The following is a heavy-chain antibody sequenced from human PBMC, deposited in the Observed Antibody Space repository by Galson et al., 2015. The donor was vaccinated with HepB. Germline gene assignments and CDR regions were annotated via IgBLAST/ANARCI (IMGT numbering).Heavy chain of an antibody. V-gene: IGHV3-30-3*01. D-gene: IGHD6-19*01. CDR3: ARGDPIAVAGLPRDY. Sequence: SLRLSCAASGFTFSSYAMHWVRQAPGKGLEWVAVISYDGSNKYYADSVKGRFTISRDNSKNTLYLQMNSLRAEDTAVYYCARGDPIAVAGLPRDYWGQGTLVTVSS. CDR1: GFTFSSYA. CDR2: ISYDGSNK. J-gene: IGHJ4*02.